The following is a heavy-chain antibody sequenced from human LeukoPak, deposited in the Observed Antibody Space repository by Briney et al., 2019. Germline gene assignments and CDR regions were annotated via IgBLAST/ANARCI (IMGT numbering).Heavy chain of an antibody. J-gene: IGHJ4*02. CDR1: GYSFTSYR. CDR3: ARPVEMATTYYFAY. D-gene: IGHD5-24*01. CDR2: IYPGDSDT. V-gene: IGHV5-51*01. Sequence: GESLKISCKGSGYSFTSYRIAWVRQMPGKGLEWMGIIYPGDSDTRYSPSFQGQVTISVDKSINTAYLQWSSLKASDTAMYYCARPVEMATTYYFAYWGQGTLVTVSS.